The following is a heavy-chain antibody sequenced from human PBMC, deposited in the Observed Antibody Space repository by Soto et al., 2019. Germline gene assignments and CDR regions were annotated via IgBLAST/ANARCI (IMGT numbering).Heavy chain of an antibody. CDR1: GLALRYDW. V-gene: IGHV3-15*07. CDR3: ATARRPTTYGESKAFEF. J-gene: IGHJ4*02. Sequence: QLVESGGGLVEPGESLRLSCKASGLALRYDWLSWVRQVPGKGLEWLGVIKSNLDGGTTDYAAPRKGRISISRYDSRRKVYQRMDMLNNDDTSFYYWATARRPTTYGESKAFEFWGQGTMVTVSS. CDR2: IKSNLDGGTT. D-gene: IGHD4-17*01.